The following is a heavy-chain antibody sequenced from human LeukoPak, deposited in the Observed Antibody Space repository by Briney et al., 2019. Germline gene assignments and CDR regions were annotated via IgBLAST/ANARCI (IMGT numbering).Heavy chain of an antibody. CDR1: GASISGSGYY. J-gene: IGHJ5*02. Sequence: SETLSLTCAVSGASISGSGYYLGWIRQPPGKGLEWIGNIYYSGSTNYNPSLKSRVTISVDTTKSQFSLKLSSVTAADTAVYYCARNVEMATGWFDPWGQGTLVTVSS. CDR3: ARNVEMATGWFDP. D-gene: IGHD5-24*01. CDR2: IYYSGST. V-gene: IGHV4-61*05.